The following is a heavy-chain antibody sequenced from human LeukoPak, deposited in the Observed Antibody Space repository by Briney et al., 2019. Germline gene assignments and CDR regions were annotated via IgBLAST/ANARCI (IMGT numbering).Heavy chain of an antibody. CDR1: GFTFSRYA. D-gene: IGHD6-19*01. J-gene: IGHJ4*02. CDR3: ARGNSVAGDY. CDR2: ISGSGGST. V-gene: IGHV3-23*01. Sequence: YPGRSLRLSCAASGFTFSRYAMTWVRQAPGKGLERVLSISGSGGSTDYADSVKGRFTISRDNSKNMVYLQMNSLRVEDTALYYCARGNSVAGDYWGQGTLVTVSS.